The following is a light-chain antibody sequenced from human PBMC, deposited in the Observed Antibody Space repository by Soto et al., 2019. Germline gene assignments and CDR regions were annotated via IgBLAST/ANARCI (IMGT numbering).Light chain of an antibody. Sequence: DIQVTQSPSSVSASVGDSVTITCRASQGVGDRLGWYQQKPGKAPKLLIYASSSLQSGVPSRFSGSGSGTEFTLTISSLQPDDFATYYCQQYNSYSWTFGQGTKVDI. CDR2: ASS. V-gene: IGKV1-17*01. CDR3: QQYNSYSWT. J-gene: IGKJ1*01. CDR1: QGVGDR.